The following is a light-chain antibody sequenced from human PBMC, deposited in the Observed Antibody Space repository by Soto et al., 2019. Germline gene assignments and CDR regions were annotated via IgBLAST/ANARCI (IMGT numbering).Light chain of an antibody. CDR1: SSDVGGYSS. Sequence: QSALTQPHSVSGSPGQSVTISCTGTSSDVGGYSSVSWYQQHPRKAPKLMIYDVTKRPSGVPDRFSGSKSGNTASLTISGLQAEDEADYYCCSYAGSYTFVFGTGTKVTVL. J-gene: IGLJ1*01. CDR2: DVT. V-gene: IGLV2-11*01. CDR3: CSYAGSYTFV.